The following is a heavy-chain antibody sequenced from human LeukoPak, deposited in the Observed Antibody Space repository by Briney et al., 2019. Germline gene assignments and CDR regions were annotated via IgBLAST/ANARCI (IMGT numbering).Heavy chain of an antibody. J-gene: IGHJ4*02. CDR3: SRNGLVDFDY. Sequence: GGSLRLSCTTSGFAFDDFAMSWVRQPAGKGREWVGFIRRRAYGGAAEYATSVKGRFIISRDDSKGIAYLQMNSLKTEDTAVYYCSRNGLVDFDYWGQGSRVIVSP. CDR2: IRRRAYGGAA. V-gene: IGHV3-49*04. CDR1: GFAFDDFA.